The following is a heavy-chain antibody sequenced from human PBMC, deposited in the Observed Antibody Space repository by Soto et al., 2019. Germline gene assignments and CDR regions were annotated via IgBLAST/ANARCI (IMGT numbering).Heavy chain of an antibody. CDR1: GGTFSSYS. V-gene: IGHV1-69*01. Sequence: QVQLVQSGAEVKKPGSSVKVSCKASGGTFSSYSINWVRQAPGQGLEWRGGIIPIFGTANYAQKFQGRVTLTADESTSTAHMELSSLRNEDTAVYYCARPFQSGPGGWYFDLWGRGTLVTVSS. CDR3: ARPFQSGPGGWYFDL. CDR2: IIPIFGTA. D-gene: IGHD3-16*01. J-gene: IGHJ2*01.